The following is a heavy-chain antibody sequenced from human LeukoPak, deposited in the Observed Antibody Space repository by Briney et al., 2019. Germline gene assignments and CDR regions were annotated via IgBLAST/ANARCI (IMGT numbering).Heavy chain of an antibody. V-gene: IGHV1-2*02. D-gene: IGHD3-10*01. CDR2: INPNSGGT. Sequence: GASVKVSCKASGYTFTGYDMHWVRQAPGQGLEWMGWINPNSGGTNYAQKFQGRVTMTRDTSISTAYMELSRLRSDDTAVYYCARDFSTLWFGETYAFDIWGQGTMVTVSS. CDR3: ARDFSTLWFGETYAFDI. CDR1: GYTFTGYD. J-gene: IGHJ3*02.